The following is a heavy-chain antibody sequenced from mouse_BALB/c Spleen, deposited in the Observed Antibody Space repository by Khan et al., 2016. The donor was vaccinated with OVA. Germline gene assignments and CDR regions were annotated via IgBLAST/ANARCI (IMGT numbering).Heavy chain of an antibody. D-gene: IGHD1-1*01. J-gene: IGHJ3*01. V-gene: IGHV5-6*01. Sequence: EVQLPESGGDLVKPGGSLKLSCAASGFTFSTYGMSWVRQTPDKRLEWVATVSSGGHYTYYPDTVKGRFTISRDNAKNTLYLQMSSLKSEDTAMFYCARIAYYYDSEGFAYWGQGTLVTVSA. CDR2: VSSGGHYT. CDR3: ARIAYYYDSEGFAY. CDR1: GFTFSTYG.